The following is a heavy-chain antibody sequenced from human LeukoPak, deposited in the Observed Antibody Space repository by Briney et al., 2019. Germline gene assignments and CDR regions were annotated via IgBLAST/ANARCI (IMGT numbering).Heavy chain of an antibody. CDR2: ITHDGSNA. V-gene: IGHV3-30*18. D-gene: IGHD6-19*01. J-gene: IGHJ4*02. CDR3: AKEYSSGWYFDY. CDR1: GFTFNNYG. Sequence: GGSLRLSCAASGFTFNNYGIHWVRQAPGKGLEWVAVITHDGSNAYYADSVRGRFTISRDNSRNTLYLQMNSLRAEDTAVYYCAKEYSSGWYFDYWGQGTLVTVSS.